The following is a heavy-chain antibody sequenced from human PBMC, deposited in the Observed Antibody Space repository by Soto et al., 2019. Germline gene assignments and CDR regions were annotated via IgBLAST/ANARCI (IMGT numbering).Heavy chain of an antibody. CDR3: ARGARMDV. CDR2: ISQNGRT. V-gene: IGHV4-30-2*01. J-gene: IGHJ6*02. Sequence: QLQLQESGSGLVKPSQTLSLTCAVSGGSINSGAYSWSWIRQPPGKGLAWIGFISQNGRTQYNSSLKSRVTISIDRSTNQFSLKLSSMTAADTAVYYWARGARMDVWGQGTMVTVSS. CDR1: GGSINSGAYS.